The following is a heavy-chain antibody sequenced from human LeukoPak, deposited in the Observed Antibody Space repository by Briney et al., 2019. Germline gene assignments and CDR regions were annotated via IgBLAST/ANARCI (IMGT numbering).Heavy chain of an antibody. J-gene: IGHJ3*02. CDR1: GGTFSSYA. D-gene: IGHD3-22*01. CDR2: IIPIFGTA. Sequence: SVKVSCKASGGTFSSYAISWVRQAPGQGLEWMGGIIPIFGTANYAQKFQGRVTMTRDTSISTAYMELSRLRSDDTAVYYCARDLDYYDSSGYLRYAFDIWGQGTMVTVSS. CDR3: ARDLDYYDSSGYLRYAFDI. V-gene: IGHV1-69*05.